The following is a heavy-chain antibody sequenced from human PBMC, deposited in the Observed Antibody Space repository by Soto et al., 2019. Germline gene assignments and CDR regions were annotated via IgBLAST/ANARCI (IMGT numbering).Heavy chain of an antibody. J-gene: IGHJ4*02. CDR1: GFTFSSYG. CDR2: ISYDGINK. D-gene: IGHD1-1*01. V-gene: IGHV3-30*18. Sequence: GGSLRLSCAASGFTFSSYGMHWVRQAPGRGLEWVAIISYDGINKYYANSVKGRFTISRDNSKNTLYLQMNSLRAEDTAVYYCAKSMYNWNDGFFDYWGQGTLVTVSS. CDR3: AKSMYNWNDGFFDY.